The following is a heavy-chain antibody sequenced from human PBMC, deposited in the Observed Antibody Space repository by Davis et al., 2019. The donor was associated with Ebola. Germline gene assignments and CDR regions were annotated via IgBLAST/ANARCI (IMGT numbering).Heavy chain of an antibody. CDR1: GYTFTSYD. V-gene: IGHV1-2*02. D-gene: IGHD6-19*01. Sequence: ASVKVSCKASGYTFTSYDINWVRQATGQGLEWMGWMNPNSGGTNYAQKFQGRVTMTRDTSISTAYMELSRLRSDDTAVYYCARGPGSGWYQVYWGQGTLVTVSS. CDR3: ARGPGSGWYQVY. CDR2: MNPNSGGT. J-gene: IGHJ4*02.